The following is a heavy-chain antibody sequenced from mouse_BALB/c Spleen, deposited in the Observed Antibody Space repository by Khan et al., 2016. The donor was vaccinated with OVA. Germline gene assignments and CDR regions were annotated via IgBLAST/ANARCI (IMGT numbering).Heavy chain of an antibody. V-gene: IGHV3-2*02. J-gene: IGHJ4*01. CDR3: ERAGSRYNCAMDY. CDR1: GYSITSDYA. Sequence: VRLQQSGPGLVKPSQSLYLTCTVTGYSITSDYAWNCIRQFPGNKLEWMGYISYSGSTNYNPALKSRISITRDTSKNQFFLQLNSVTTEDTAIYVCERAGSRYNCAMDYWGQGTLVTVSA. CDR2: ISYSGST. D-gene: IGHD1-1*02.